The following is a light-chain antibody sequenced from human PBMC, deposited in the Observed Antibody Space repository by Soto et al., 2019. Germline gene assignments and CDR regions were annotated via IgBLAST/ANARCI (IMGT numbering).Light chain of an antibody. CDR2: AAS. CDR1: QAISIN. J-gene: IGKJ4*01. Sequence: EIVMTQSPATLSVSPGERATLSCRASQAISINLAWYQQKPGQPPSLLIHAASTRATGIPARFSGSGSGTEFTLTISSLQSEDFAVYYCQQYKKWPLTFGGGTKVEI. CDR3: QQYKKWPLT. V-gene: IGKV3-15*01.